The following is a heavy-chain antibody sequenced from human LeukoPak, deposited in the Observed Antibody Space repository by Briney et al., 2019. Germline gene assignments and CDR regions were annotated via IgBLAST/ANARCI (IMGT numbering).Heavy chain of an antibody. CDR2: FHYSGST. J-gene: IGHJ4*02. CDR1: GASVSNYY. D-gene: IGHD2-15*01. V-gene: IGHV4-59*08. CDR3: ARHHDGGPKLRLDF. Sequence: SETLSLTCRVSGASVSNYYWSWIRQSPGKGLEWIGFFHYSGSTNYHPSLNSRVTTSIDTSMNQLSLTLVSVTAADTAVYFCARHHDGGPKLRLDFWGLGVLVTVSS.